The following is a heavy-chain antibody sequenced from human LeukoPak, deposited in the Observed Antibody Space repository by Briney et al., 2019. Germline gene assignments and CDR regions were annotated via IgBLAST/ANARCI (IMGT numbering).Heavy chain of an antibody. J-gene: IGHJ4*02. CDR1: GITFNSYA. CDR3: ARRGSGYTEPIDY. V-gene: IGHV3-23*01. D-gene: IGHD5-12*01. Sequence: PGGSLRLSCAASGITFNSYATTWVRQAPGKGLEWVSTISGSGGRTDYADSVKGRFTISRDNSKSTAYLQMNSLRAEDTAVYYCARRGSGYTEPIDYWGQGTLVTVSS. CDR2: ISGSGGRT.